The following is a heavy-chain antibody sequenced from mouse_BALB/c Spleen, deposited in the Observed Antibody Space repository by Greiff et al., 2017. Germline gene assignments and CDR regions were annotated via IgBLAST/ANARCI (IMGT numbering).Heavy chain of an antibody. D-gene: IGHD2-3*01. CDR3: SRGYDYWYFDV. CDR2: ISSGGST. CDR1: GFTFSSYA. Sequence: EVHLVESGGGLVKPGGSLKLSCAASGFTFSSYAMSWVRQTPEKRLEWVASISSGGSTYYPDSVKGRFTISRDNARNILYLQMSSLRSEDTAMYYSSRGYDYWYFDVWGAGTTVTVSS. J-gene: IGHJ1*01. V-gene: IGHV5-6-5*01.